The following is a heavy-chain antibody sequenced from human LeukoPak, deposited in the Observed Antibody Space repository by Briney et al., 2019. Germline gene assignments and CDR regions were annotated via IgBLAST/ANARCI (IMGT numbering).Heavy chain of an antibody. J-gene: IGHJ2*01. CDR1: RYTFTSYG. V-gene: IGHV1-18*01. CDR3: ARVGYSSGWYMRWYFDL. D-gene: IGHD6-19*01. CDR2: ISAYNGNT. Sequence: GAPVKVSRKASRYTFTSYGISSVRQAPGQRLEWIGWISAYNGNTNYAQKLQGRVNMNTDTSTSTAYMELRSLRSDDTAVYYCARVGYSSGWYMRWYFDLWGRGTLVTVSS.